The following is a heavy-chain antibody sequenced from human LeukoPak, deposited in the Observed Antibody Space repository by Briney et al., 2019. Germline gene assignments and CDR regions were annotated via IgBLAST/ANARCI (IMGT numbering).Heavy chain of an antibody. V-gene: IGHV4-39*07. J-gene: IGHJ3*02. CDR1: GGSISSGSNY. D-gene: IGHD5-18*01. CDR3: ARSGYRYGADASEI. Sequence: SEALSLTCTVSGGSISSGSNYWGWIRQPPGKTLEWIGSIYSSGSTYYNPSLKSRVIIIIDTPKNHFSLTLSSVTAADTAVYYCARSGYRYGADASEIWGQGTMVTVSS. CDR2: IYSSGST.